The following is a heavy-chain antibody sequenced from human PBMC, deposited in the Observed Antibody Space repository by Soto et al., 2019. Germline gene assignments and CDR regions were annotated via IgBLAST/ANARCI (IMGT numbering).Heavy chain of an antibody. J-gene: IGHJ4*01. D-gene: IGHD3-22*01. CDR3: TTDSYSTMIVVRVDY. V-gene: IGHV3-15*07. CDR2: IKSKTDGGTT. CDR1: GFTFSNAW. Sequence: EVHLVESGGGLVKPGGSLRLSCAASGFTFSNAWINWVRQAPGKGLEWVGRIKSKTDGGTTDFAAPVKGRFAISRDDSKDMVYLQMNSLKTEDTGIYCCTTDSYSTMIVVRVDYWGHGTLVTVSS.